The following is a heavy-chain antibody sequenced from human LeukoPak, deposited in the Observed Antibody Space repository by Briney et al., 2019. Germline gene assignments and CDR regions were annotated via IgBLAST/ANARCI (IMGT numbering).Heavy chain of an antibody. D-gene: IGHD1-26*01. CDR3: AREGASGSYDY. J-gene: IGHJ4*02. V-gene: IGHV4-38-2*02. Sequence: SETLSLTCTVSGYSISSGYYWGWIRQPPGKGLEWIGSIYYSGSTYYNPSLKSRVTISVDTSKNQFSLKLSSVTAADTAVYYCAREGASGSYDYWGQGTLVTVSS. CDR2: IYYSGST. CDR1: GYSISSGYY.